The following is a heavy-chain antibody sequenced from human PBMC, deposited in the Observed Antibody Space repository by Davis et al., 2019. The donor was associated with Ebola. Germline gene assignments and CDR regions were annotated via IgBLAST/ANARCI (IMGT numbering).Heavy chain of an antibody. V-gene: IGHV3-23*01. CDR3: AKGSLYGSRSITAGMDV. J-gene: IGHJ6*02. Sequence: GESLKISCAASVFTFTSYSMTWVRQTPGKGLEWVSGISGSGSTYYADSVKGRFTFSRDNSKNTLYLQMNSLRAEDTAIYYCAKGSLYGSRSITAGMDVWGQGTTVTVSS. CDR2: ISGSGST. D-gene: IGHD4-17*01. CDR1: VFTFTSYS.